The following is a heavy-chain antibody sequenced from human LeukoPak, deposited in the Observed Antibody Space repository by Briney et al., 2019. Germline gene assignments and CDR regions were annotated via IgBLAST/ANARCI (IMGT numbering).Heavy chain of an antibody. V-gene: IGHV3-53*01. CDR3: ATISYENAFDI. D-gene: IGHD3-3*01. CDR2: IYSGGST. CDR1: GFTFSSYW. J-gene: IGHJ3*02. Sequence: PGGSLRLSCAASGFTFSSYWMSWVRQAPGKGLEWVSVIYSGGSTYYADSVKGRFTISRDNSKNTLYLQMNSLRAEDTAVYYCATISYENAFDIWGQGTMVTVSS.